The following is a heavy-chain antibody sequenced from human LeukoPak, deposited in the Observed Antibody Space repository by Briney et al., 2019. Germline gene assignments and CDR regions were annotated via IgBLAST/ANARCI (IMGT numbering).Heavy chain of an antibody. D-gene: IGHD3-16*01. Sequence: GASVKVSCKASVGTFSSYTISWVRQAPGQGLEWMGGIIPILSIANYAQKFQGRVTITADKSTSTAYMEQSSLRSEDTAVYYCAKDLELGEPLDYWGQGTLVTVSS. V-gene: IGHV1-69*10. CDR1: VGTFSSYT. CDR2: IIPILSIA. J-gene: IGHJ4*02. CDR3: AKDLELGEPLDY.